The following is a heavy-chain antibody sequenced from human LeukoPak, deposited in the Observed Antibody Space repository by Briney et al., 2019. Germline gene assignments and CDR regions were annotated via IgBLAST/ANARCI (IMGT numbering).Heavy chain of an antibody. CDR1: GGSISSSSYY. CDR3: ARVGYCDYVRGRGDY. J-gene: IGHJ4*02. D-gene: IGHD4-17*01. V-gene: IGHV4-39*01. CDR2: FYFTRTT. Sequence: SETLSLTCTVSGGSISSSSYYWGWISQPPGKGMEWIGSFYFTRTTYYNPSLNSLVTISVDTSKNQFSLKLSSVTAADPSVYYCARVGYCDYVRGRGDYWGQGTLVTFSS.